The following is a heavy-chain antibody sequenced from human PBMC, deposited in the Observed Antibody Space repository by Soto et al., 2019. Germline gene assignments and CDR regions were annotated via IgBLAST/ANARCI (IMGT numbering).Heavy chain of an antibody. J-gene: IGHJ5*02. Sequence: PGGSLRLSCAASGFTFSSYAMSWVRQAPGKGLEWVSSFSGSGDTTYFADSVKGRFTISRDNSKNTLYLQMNSLRAEDTAVYYCAKLSRSSGWRGWFDPWGQGTLVTVSS. V-gene: IGHV3-23*01. D-gene: IGHD6-19*01. CDR1: GFTFSSYA. CDR2: FSGSGDTT. CDR3: AKLSRSSGWRGWFDP.